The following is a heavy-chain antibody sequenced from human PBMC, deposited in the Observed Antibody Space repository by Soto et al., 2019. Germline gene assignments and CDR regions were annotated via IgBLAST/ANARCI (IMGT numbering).Heavy chain of an antibody. CDR1: GFTFSSYG. CDR3: ARSRVTMVRGPYYVEGGYYYYMDV. Sequence: GGSLRLSCAASGFTFSSYGMHWVRQAPGKGLEWVAVIWYDGSNKYYADSVKGRFTISRDNSKNTLYLQMNSLRAEDTAVYYCARSRVTMVRGPYYVEGGYYYYMDVWGKGTTVTVSS. D-gene: IGHD3-10*01. V-gene: IGHV3-33*01. CDR2: IWYDGSNK. J-gene: IGHJ6*03.